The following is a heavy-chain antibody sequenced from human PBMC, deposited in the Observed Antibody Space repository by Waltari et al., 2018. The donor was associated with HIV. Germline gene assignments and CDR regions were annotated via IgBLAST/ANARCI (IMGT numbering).Heavy chain of an antibody. CDR3: ARGPTRYYFDN. J-gene: IGHJ4*02. CDR1: GGSITSYS. V-gene: IGHV4-59*01. Sequence: QVQLQESGPGLVKPSATLSLTCTVPGGSITSYSWSWIRQPPGKGLEWSGYIYYSGSTNYNPSLKSRVTISVDTSKNQFSLNVTSVTAADTAVYYCARGPTRYYFDNWGQGTLVTVSS. CDR2: IYYSGST. D-gene: IGHD2-2*01.